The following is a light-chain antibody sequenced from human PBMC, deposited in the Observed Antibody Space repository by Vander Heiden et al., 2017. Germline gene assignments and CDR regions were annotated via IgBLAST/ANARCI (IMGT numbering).Light chain of an antibody. CDR2: AAS. Sequence: DIQMTQSPSSLSASVGDRVTITSRTSQSISSYLNCYQQNPGKAPKLLIYAASSLQIGVPSRFSGSGSGTDFTLTTSSLQPEDFATYYCQQSYSTPPAFGQGTRREIK. J-gene: IGKJ5*01. CDR3: QQSYSTPPA. CDR1: QSISSY. V-gene: IGKV1-39*01.